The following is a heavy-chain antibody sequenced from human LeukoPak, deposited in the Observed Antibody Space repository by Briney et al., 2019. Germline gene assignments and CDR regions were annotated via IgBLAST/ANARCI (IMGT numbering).Heavy chain of an antibody. CDR2: ISSSSSYI. D-gene: IGHD6-19*01. J-gene: IGHJ4*02. CDR3: ARGSGWGREYYFDY. V-gene: IGHV3-21*01. Sequence: GGSLRLSCAASGFTFSSYSMNWVRQAPGKGLEWVSSISSSSSYIYYADSVKGRFTISRDNAKNSLYLQMNSLRAEDTAVYYCARGSGWGREYYFDYWGQGTLVTVSS. CDR1: GFTFSSYS.